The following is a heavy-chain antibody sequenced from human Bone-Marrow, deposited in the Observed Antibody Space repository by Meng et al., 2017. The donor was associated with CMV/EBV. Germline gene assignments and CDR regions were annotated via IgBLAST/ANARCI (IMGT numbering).Heavy chain of an antibody. CDR2: IKPDGSEE. J-gene: IGHJ6*02. CDR1: GFTFSDYW. Sequence: ESLKISCAASGFTFSDYWMSWVRQAPGRGLEWVASIKPDGSEEHYVDSVKGRFTISRDNAKNSLSLQLNSLRVEDTAVYHCVRVKNYYGLDVWGQGTTVTVSS. V-gene: IGHV3-7*02. CDR3: VRVKNYYGLDV.